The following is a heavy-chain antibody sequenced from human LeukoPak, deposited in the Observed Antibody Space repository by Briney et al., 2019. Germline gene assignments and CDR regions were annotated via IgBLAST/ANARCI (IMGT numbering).Heavy chain of an antibody. Sequence: GRSLRLSCAASGFTFSSYTMHWVRQAPGKGLEWVAVISYDESNKYYADSVKGRFTISRDNSKNTLYLRMNSLRPEDAAVYYCAREGSYGSGSYDYWGQGTLVTVSS. J-gene: IGHJ4*02. V-gene: IGHV3-30-3*01. CDR1: GFTFSSYT. CDR2: ISYDESNK. CDR3: AREGSYGSGSYDY. D-gene: IGHD3-10*01.